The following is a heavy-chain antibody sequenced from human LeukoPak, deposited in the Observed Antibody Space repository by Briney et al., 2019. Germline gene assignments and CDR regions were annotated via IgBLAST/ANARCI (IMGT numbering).Heavy chain of an antibody. CDR1: GGSISSYY. CDR2: IYYSGST. V-gene: IGHV4-59*01. D-gene: IGHD3-10*01. Sequence: SETLSLTCTVSGGSISSYYWSWIRQPPGKGLEWIGYIYYSGSTNYNPSLKSRVTISVDTSKNQFSLKLSSVTAADTAVYYCARGTMVRGVIITLHFDYWGQGTLVTVSS. J-gene: IGHJ4*02. CDR3: ARGTMVRGVIITLHFDY.